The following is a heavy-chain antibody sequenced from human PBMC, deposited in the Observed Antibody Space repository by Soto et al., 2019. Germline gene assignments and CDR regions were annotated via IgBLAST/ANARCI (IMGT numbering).Heavy chain of an antibody. V-gene: IGHV3-53*01. CDR3: ARAPTIFGVVINPNDAFDI. J-gene: IGHJ3*02. CDR1: GFTVSSNY. D-gene: IGHD3-3*01. CDR2: IYSGGST. Sequence: GGSLRLSCAASGFTVSSNYMSWVRQAPGKGLEWVSVIYSGGSTYYADSVKGRFTISRDNSKNTLYLQMNSLRAEDTAVYYCARAPTIFGVVINPNDAFDIWGQGTMVTVSS.